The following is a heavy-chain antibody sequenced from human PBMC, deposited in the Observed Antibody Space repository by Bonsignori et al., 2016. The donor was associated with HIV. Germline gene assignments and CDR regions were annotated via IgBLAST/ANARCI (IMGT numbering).Heavy chain of an antibody. D-gene: IGHD3-22*01. CDR2: ISGSGGST. J-gene: IGHJ4*02. Sequence: VRQMPGKGLEWVSAISGSGGSTYYADSVKGRFTISRDNSKNMLYLQMNSLRVEDTAVYYCAKARGTYYYDSSGYYHNYWGQGTLVTVSS. V-gene: IGHV3-23*01. CDR3: AKARGTYYYDSSGYYHNY.